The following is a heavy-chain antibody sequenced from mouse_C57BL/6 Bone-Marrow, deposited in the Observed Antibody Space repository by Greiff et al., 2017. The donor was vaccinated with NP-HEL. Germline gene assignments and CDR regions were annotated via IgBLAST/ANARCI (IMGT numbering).Heavy chain of an antibody. Sequence: QVQLKQSGAELVRPGTSVKMSCKASGYTFTNYWIGWAKQRPGHGLEWIGDIYPGGGYTNYNEKFKGKATLTADKSSSTAYMQFSSLTSEDSAIYYCARGWLLRRYFDYWGQGTTLTGSS. J-gene: IGHJ2*01. CDR1: GYTFTNYW. CDR2: IYPGGGYT. D-gene: IGHD2-3*01. V-gene: IGHV1-63*01. CDR3: ARGWLLRRYFDY.